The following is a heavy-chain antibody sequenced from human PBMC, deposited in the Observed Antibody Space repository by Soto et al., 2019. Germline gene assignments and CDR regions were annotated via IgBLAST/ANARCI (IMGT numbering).Heavy chain of an antibody. CDR3: VRGGGDGDAGGPY. V-gene: IGHV3-74*01. D-gene: IGHD3-16*01. Sequence: EVQLVESGGGLVQPGGSLRLSCAASGFTFTKYWMHWVRQAPGKGPVWVSRINSVGSTTAYADSVKGRFTISRDNAKNTVYLQMDSLRVDDMAVYYCVRGGGDGDAGGPYWGQGTLVTVSS. J-gene: IGHJ4*02. CDR1: GFTFTKYW. CDR2: INSVGSTT.